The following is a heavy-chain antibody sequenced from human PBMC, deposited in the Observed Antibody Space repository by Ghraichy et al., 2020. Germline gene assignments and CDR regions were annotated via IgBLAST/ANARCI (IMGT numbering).Heavy chain of an antibody. CDR1: GITFTNAW. CDR3: AAPKTSNDYIWGNYRQDY. V-gene: IGHV3-15*05. Sequence: LTCAASGITFTNAWMTWVRQVPGKGLEWLGRIKSKTEGGTTDYAAFVKGRFTISRDDSENTLFLQMNSLKNEDTAVYYCAAPKTSNDYIWGNYRQDYWGQGTRVIVSS. J-gene: IGHJ4*02. CDR2: IKSKTEGGTT. D-gene: IGHD3-16*02.